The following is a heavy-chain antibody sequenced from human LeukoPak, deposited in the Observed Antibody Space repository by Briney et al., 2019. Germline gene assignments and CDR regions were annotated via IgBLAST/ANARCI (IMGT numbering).Heavy chain of an antibody. V-gene: IGHV4-4*07. J-gene: IGHJ4*02. D-gene: IGHD3-3*01. CDR1: GGSISSYY. CDR3: ARDRNDFWSGYSLDY. Sequence: SETLSLTCTVSGGSISSYYRSWIRQPAGKGLEWIGRIYTSGSTSYNPSLKSRVTMSVDTSKNQFSLKLSSVTAADTAVYYCARDRNDFWSGYSLDYWGQGTLVTVSS. CDR2: IYTSGST.